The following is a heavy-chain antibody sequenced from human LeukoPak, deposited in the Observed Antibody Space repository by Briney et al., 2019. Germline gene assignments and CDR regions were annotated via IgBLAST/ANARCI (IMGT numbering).Heavy chain of an antibody. CDR2: IHYSGTT. CDR1: GGSISNYY. Sequence: ASETLSLTCTVSGGSISNYYWSWIRQPPGKGLEWIGYIHYSGTTNCIPSLKSRVTISVDTSKRQFSLSLSSVTAADTAVYYCARGGGWLQQTETCDIWGQGTLVTVSS. D-gene: IGHD5-24*01. V-gene: IGHV4-59*01. J-gene: IGHJ3*02. CDR3: ARGGGWLQQTETCDI.